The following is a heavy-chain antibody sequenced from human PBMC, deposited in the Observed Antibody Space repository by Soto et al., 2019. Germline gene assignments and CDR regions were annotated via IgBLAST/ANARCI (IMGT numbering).Heavy chain of an antibody. CDR2: VHHSWGS. V-gene: IGHV4-59*08. Sequence: QVQLQESGPGRVKPSETLSLSCTVSGGSISSYYWSWFRQAPGKRMEWIGYVHHSWGSSYNPSLPSRVAISLATSKSQFSLKVPSVTATDTAVYYCARQGFGPLHGLVDVWGQGTTVTVSS. CDR3: ARQGFGPLHGLVDV. D-gene: IGHD3-10*01. CDR1: GGSISSYY. J-gene: IGHJ6*02.